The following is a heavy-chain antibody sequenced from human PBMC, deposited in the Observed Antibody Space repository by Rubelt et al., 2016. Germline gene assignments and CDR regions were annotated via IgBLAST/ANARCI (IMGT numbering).Heavy chain of an antibody. D-gene: IGHD4-17*01. Sequence: GLEWVSTTSGSGAHVYYADSVKGRFTISRDNSNNFLYLQMNSLRAEDTAVYYCARADYGDYAGYWYFDLWGRGTLVTVSS. V-gene: IGHV3-21*01. J-gene: IGHJ2*01. CDR2: TSGSGAHV. CDR3: ARADYGDYAGYWYFDL.